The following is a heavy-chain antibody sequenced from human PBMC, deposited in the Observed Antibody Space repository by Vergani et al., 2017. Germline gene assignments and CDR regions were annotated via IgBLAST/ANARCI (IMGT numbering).Heavy chain of an antibody. D-gene: IGHD3-9*01. Sequence: VQLVESGGGVVQPGRSLRLSCAASGFTFSSYAMHWVRQAPGKGLEWVSSISSSSSYIYYADSVKGRFTISRDNAKNSLYLQMNSLRAEDTAVYYCARDWGGYDILTGYYSHYGMDVWGQGTTVTVSS. CDR3: ARDWGGYDILTGYYSHYGMDV. CDR1: GFTFSSYA. V-gene: IGHV3-21*01. CDR2: ISSSSSYI. J-gene: IGHJ6*02.